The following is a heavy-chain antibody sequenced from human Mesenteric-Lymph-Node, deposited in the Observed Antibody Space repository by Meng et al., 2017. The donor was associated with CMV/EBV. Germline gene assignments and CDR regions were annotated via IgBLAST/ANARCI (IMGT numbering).Heavy chain of an antibody. D-gene: IGHD5-18*01. J-gene: IGHJ5*02. Sequence: TVSGDSVSTYYWSWIRQPPGKGLEWIGYIFYSGITNSNPSLKSRVTISVDTSKNQFSLKLSSVTAADTAIYYCAKQGGYTYGIQWFDPWGQGTLVTVSS. V-gene: IGHV4-59*08. CDR2: IFYSGIT. CDR3: AKQGGYTYGIQWFDP. CDR1: GDSVSTYY.